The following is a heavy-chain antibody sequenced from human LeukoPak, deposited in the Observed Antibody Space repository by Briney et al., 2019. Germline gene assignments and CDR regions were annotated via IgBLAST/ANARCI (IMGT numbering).Heavy chain of an antibody. CDR3: ARGRRGLLWFREHRGFDP. CDR1: GYTFTSYD. CDR2: MNPNSGNT. V-gene: IGHV1-8*01. J-gene: IGHJ5*02. D-gene: IGHD3-10*01. Sequence: ASVTVSCKASGYTFTSYDIHWVRQATGQGLAWMGWMNPNSGNTGYAQKFQGRVTMTRNTSISTAYMELSSLRSEDTAVYYCARGRRGLLWFREHRGFDPWGQGTLVTVSS.